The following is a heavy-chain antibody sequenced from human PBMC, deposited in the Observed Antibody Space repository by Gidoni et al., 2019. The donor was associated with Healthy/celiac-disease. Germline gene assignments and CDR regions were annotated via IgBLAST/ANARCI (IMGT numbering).Heavy chain of an antibody. J-gene: IGHJ4*02. V-gene: IGHV4-61*01. CDR3: AREGRTRLLI. Sequence: QVQLQESGPGLVKPSETLSLTCTVSGGSVSSGSYYWSWIRQPPGKGLEWIGYIYYSGSTNYNPSLKSRVTISVDTSKNQFSLKLSSVTAADTAVYYCAREGRTRLLIWGQGTLVTVSS. CDR1: GGSVSSGSYY. CDR2: IYYSGST. D-gene: IGHD1-1*01.